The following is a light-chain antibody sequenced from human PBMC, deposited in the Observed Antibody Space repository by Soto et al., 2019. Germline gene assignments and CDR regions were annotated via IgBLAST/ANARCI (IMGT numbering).Light chain of an antibody. V-gene: IGLV2-11*01. CDR2: DVN. J-gene: IGLJ2*01. CDR1: SSDVGGYHY. Sequence: QSALTQPRSVSGSPGQSVTLSCTGTSSDVGGYHYVSWYQHHPGKAPKIIIYDVNKRPSGVPDRFSGSKSGNTASLTISGLQTEDEADYYCCSYAGSYTLVFGGGTKLTLL. CDR3: CSYAGSYTLV.